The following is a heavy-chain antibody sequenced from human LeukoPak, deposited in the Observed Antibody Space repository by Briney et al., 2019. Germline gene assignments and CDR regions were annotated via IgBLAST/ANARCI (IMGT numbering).Heavy chain of an antibody. Sequence: SETLSLTCVVYGGSFSGYYWSWIRQSPGKGLEWIGEVNHSGSTNYNPSLKSRVTISVNTSKNQFSLKVTSVTAADTAVYYCARRSYYDFWSVQTRNWFDPWGQGTLVTVSS. CDR2: VNHSGST. V-gene: IGHV4-34*01. CDR3: ARRSYYDFWSVQTRNWFDP. CDR1: GGSFSGYY. J-gene: IGHJ5*02. D-gene: IGHD3-3*01.